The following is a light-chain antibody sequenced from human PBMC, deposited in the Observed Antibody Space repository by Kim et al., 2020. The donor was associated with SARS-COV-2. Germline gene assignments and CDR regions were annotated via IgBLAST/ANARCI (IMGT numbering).Light chain of an antibody. V-gene: IGKV1-5*03. CDR2: KAS. CDR3: QQYNSYPLT. CDR1: QSISSW. Sequence: ASIGDRITIPCRASQSISSWLAWYQQKPGKPPKLQIYKASSLESGIPSRFSGSASGTEFTLTISSLQPDDFATYYCQQYNSYPLTFGQGTKVDIK. J-gene: IGKJ1*01.